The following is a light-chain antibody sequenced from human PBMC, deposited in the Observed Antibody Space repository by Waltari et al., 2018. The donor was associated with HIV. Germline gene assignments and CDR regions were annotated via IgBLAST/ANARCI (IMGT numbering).Light chain of an antibody. V-gene: IGLV2-14*01. CDR1: SSDVGGYNY. J-gene: IGLJ2*01. Sequence: QSALTQPASVSGSPGQSITISCTGTSSDVGGYNYVSWYQQHPGQAPKLMVYDLSKRPSWVSNRFSGSKSGNTASLTISGLQAEDEADYYCSSYTSSSTVVFGGGTKLTVL. CDR2: DLS. CDR3: SSYTSSSTVV.